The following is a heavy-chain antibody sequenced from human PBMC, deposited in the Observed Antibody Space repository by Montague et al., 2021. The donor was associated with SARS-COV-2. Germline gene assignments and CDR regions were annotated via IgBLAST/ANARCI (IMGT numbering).Heavy chain of an antibody. CDR3: ARGGYSGYWDY. J-gene: IGHJ4*02. V-gene: IGHV4-39*07. CDR2: IYYSGST. Sequence: SETLSLTCTVSGGSISSSSYYWGWIRQPPGKGLEWIGSIYYSGSTYYNPSLKRRVTISVDTSKNQFSLKLSSVTAADTAVYYCARGGYSGYWDYWGQGTLVTVSS. CDR1: GGSISSSSYY. D-gene: IGHD5-12*01.